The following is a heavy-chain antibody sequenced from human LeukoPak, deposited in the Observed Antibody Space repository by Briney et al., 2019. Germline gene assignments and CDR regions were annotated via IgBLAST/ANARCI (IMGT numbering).Heavy chain of an antibody. Sequence: ASVKVSCKASGYTFTSYYMHWVRQAPGQGLEWMVIINPSGGSTSYAQKFQGRVTMTRDTSTSTVYMELSSLRSEDTAVYYCALDLEKTTVVPQHNIDYGGQRTLVTVSS. CDR1: GYTFTSYY. CDR3: ALDLEKTTVVPQHNIDY. CDR2: INPSGGST. J-gene: IGHJ4*02. V-gene: IGHV1-46*03. D-gene: IGHD4-23*01.